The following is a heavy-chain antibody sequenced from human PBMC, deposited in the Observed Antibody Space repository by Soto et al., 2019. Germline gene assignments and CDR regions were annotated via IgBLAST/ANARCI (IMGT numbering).Heavy chain of an antibody. CDR2: ISAYNGNT. CDR3: ARKYYAFWSGHSRNWFDT. Sequence: ASVKVSCKASGYTFTSYGISWVRQAPGQGLEWMGWISAYNGNTNYAQKLQGRVTMTTDTSTSTAYMELRSLRSDDTAVYYCARKYYAFWSGHSRNWFDTWGQGTLVTVSS. V-gene: IGHV1-18*01. CDR1: GYTFTSYG. J-gene: IGHJ5*02. D-gene: IGHD3-3*01.